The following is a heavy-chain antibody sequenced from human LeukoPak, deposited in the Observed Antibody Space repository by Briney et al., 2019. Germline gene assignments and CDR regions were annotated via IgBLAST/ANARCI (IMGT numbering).Heavy chain of an antibody. Sequence: PSETLSLTCTVSGDSLSSFYWSWIRQPAGKGLEWIGRIYPGGNTDYNPSLKSRVTVSVDTAKNQFSLRLTSVTAADTAVYYCARVPMVYARAHCFDYWGQGTLVTVSS. CDR1: GDSLSSFY. J-gene: IGHJ4*02. CDR2: IYPGGNT. V-gene: IGHV4-4*07. D-gene: IGHD2-8*01. CDR3: ARVPMVYARAHCFDY.